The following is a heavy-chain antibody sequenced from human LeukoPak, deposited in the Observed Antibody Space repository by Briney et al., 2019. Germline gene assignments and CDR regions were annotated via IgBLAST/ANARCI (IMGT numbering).Heavy chain of an antibody. CDR1: GYTFTSYD. D-gene: IGHD4-17*01. Sequence: EASVKVSCKASGYTFTSYDINWVRQATGQGLEWMGWMNPNNGNTNYAQKLQGRVTMTTDTSTSTAYMELRSLRSDDTAVYYCARELGDYGGNSGYWGQGTLVTVSS. V-gene: IGHV1-18*01. CDR3: ARELGDYGGNSGY. CDR2: MNPNNGNT. J-gene: IGHJ4*02.